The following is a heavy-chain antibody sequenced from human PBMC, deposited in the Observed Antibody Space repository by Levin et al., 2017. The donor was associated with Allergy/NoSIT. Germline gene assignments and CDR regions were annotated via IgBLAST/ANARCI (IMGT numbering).Heavy chain of an antibody. CDR1: GGSFSGYF. V-gene: IGHV4-34*01. CDR2: INHSGST. J-gene: IGHJ2*01. D-gene: IGHD3-9*01. CDR3: ARRRGAYEEGDIYSSHKWHFDL. Sequence: SETLSLTCAVYGGSFSGYFWSWIRQPPGKGLEWIGEINHSGSTNYKPSLKSRVAILVDTSKHQLSLKVNSVTAADTAVYDCARRRGAYEEGDIYSSHKWHFDLWGRGTEVTVSS.